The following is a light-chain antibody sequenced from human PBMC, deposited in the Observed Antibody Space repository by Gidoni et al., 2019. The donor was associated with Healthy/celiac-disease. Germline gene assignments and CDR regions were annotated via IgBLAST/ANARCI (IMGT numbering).Light chain of an antibody. CDR2: DAS. J-gene: IGKJ4*01. V-gene: IGKV3-11*01. CDR3: QQRSNWPLT. Sequence: ELILTLSPATLSLSPGERATLSCSASQSVSSYLAWYKQKPGQAPRLLIYDASNRATGSPARFSGSGSGTDFTLIISSLEPEDFAVYYCQQRSNWPLTFGGGTKVEIK. CDR1: QSVSSY.